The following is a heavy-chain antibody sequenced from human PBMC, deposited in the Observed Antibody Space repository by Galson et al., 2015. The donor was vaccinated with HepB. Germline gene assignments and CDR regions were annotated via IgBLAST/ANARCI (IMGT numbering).Heavy chain of an antibody. D-gene: IGHD2-21*01. J-gene: IGHJ4*02. CDR3: ARRMWWSLDY. CDR1: GFSLSTSGVG. V-gene: IGHV2-5*01. CDR2: IYWNGNK. Sequence: PALVKPTQTLTLTCTFSGFSLSTSGVGVGWIRLPPGKALEWLESIYWNGNKRFNPSLKTRLTITKDTSKSQVVLTMTNMDPVDTATYYCARRMWWSLDYWGQGTLVTVSS.